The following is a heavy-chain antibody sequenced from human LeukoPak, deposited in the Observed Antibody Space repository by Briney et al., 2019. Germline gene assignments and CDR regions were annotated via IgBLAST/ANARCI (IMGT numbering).Heavy chain of an antibody. J-gene: IGHJ4*02. D-gene: IGHD6-25*01. CDR1: GFTFSHYW. CDR2: IRYDGSNK. Sequence: PGGSLRLSCAASGFTFSHYWMTWVRQAPGKGLEWVAFIRYDGSNKYYADSVKGRFTISRDNSKNTLYLQMNSLRAEDTAVYYCAKVGIQANPQRAFDYWGQGTLVTVSS. V-gene: IGHV3-30*02. CDR3: AKVGIQANPQRAFDY.